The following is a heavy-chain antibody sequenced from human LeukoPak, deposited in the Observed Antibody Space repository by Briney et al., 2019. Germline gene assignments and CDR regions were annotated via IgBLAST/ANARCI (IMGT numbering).Heavy chain of an antibody. Sequence: GGSLRLSCTASGFTFSRYWMSWVRQAPGKGLEWVANIKQDGSEKDYVDSVKGRFTISRDNAKNTLYLQMNSLRAEDTAVYYCARAAYGSSWYFDYWDQGNLVTVSS. CDR1: GFTFSRYW. J-gene: IGHJ4*02. CDR2: IKQDGSEK. CDR3: ARAAYGSSWYFDY. D-gene: IGHD6-13*01. V-gene: IGHV3-7*01.